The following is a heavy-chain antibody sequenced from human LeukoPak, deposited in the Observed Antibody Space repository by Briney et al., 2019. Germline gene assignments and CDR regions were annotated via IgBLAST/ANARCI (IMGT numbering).Heavy chain of an antibody. CDR3: ARGSSSWSYYYYYCMDV. V-gene: IGHV4-34*01. CDR1: GGSFSGYY. Sequence: SETLSLTCAVCGGSFSGYYWSWIRQPPGKGLEWIGSIHFSGNTYYNPSLESRVTISVDTSKNQFSLKLSSVTAADTAVYYCARGSSSWSYYYYYCMDVWGKGTTVTISS. CDR2: IHFSGNT. J-gene: IGHJ6*03. D-gene: IGHD6-13*01.